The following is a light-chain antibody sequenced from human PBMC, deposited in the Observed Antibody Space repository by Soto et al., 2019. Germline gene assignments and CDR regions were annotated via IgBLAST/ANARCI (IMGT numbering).Light chain of an antibody. CDR3: LQDSNFPRT. CDR1: QDIRND. CDR2: AAS. V-gene: IGKV1-6*01. Sequence: IQMTQSPSSLSASVGDRVTITCRASQDIRNDLGWYQQKPGKAPKLLIYAASTLQSGVPSRFSGSRSGIHFTLTISSLQPEDFATYYCLQDSNFPRTFGQGTNVEIK. J-gene: IGKJ1*01.